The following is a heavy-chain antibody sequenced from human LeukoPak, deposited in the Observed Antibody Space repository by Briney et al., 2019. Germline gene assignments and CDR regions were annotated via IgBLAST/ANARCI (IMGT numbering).Heavy chain of an antibody. V-gene: IGHV3-53*01. Sequence: SGGSLRLSCAASGFTVSSNYMSWVRQAPGKGLEWASVIYSGGSTYYADSVKGRFTISRDNSKNTLYLQMNSLRAEDTAVYYCASLDSSGYYHVNYWGQGTLVTVSS. CDR2: IYSGGST. J-gene: IGHJ4*02. CDR3: ASLDSSGYYHVNY. CDR1: GFTVSSNY. D-gene: IGHD3-22*01.